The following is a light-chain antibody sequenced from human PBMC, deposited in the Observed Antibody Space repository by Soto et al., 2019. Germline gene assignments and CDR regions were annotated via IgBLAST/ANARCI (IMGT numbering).Light chain of an antibody. Sequence: DIVMTQSPDYLAVSLGERATINCKSSQSVLYSSNNNNYLAWYQQKPGQPPKLLIYWASTRESGVPDRFSGSGSGTDCTLTISSLPAEDVAVYYWQQYYSTPLTFGGGTKVEIK. CDR2: WAS. CDR3: QQYYSTPLT. J-gene: IGKJ4*01. CDR1: QSVLYSSNNNNY. V-gene: IGKV4-1*01.